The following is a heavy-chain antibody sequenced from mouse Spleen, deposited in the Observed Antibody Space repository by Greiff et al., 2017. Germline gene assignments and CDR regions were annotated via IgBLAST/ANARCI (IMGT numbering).Heavy chain of an antibody. CDR3: ARWEALGWFAY. V-gene: IGHV1-52*01. Sequence: QVQLQQPGAELVRPGSSVKLSCKASGYTFTSYWMHWVKQRPIQGLEWIGNIDPSDSETHYNQKFKDKATLTVDKSSSTAYMQLSSLTSEDSAVYYCARWEALGWFAYWGQGTLVTVSA. J-gene: IGHJ3*01. CDR1: GYTFTSYW. CDR2: IDPSDSET. D-gene: IGHD4-1*01.